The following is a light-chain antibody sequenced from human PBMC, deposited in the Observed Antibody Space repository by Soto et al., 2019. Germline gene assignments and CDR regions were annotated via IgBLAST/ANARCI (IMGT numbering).Light chain of an antibody. CDR2: GNN. V-gene: IGLV1-44*01. Sequence: QSVLTQPPSASGTPGQRVTISCSGGSSNIGSNYVNWYQQLPGTAPKLLIYGNNQRPSGVPVRSSAPQSYTQAPLAISGLQPEDEADYSCDKWDDGAFVFRIANTVTV. CDR1: SSNIGSNY. J-gene: IGLJ1*01. CDR3: DKWDDGAFV.